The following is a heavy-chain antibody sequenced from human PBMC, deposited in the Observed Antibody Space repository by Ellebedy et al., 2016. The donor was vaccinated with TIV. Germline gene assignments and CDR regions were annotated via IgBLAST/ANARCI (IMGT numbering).Heavy chain of an antibody. V-gene: IGHV1-8*01. D-gene: IGHD6-25*01. Sequence: AASVKVSCKASGYTLSSYDINWVRQATGQGLEWMAWMNPISGQIGIAQKFQGRVTVTRNMSINTAYMELSSLRFEDTAVYYCARDTAYGSGANPDLYCDYWGQGTLVTVSS. CDR2: MNPISGQI. J-gene: IGHJ4*02. CDR3: ARDTAYGSGANPDLYCDY. CDR1: GYTLSSYD.